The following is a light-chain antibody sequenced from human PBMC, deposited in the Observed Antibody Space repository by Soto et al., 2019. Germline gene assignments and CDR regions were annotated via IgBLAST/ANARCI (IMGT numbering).Light chain of an antibody. CDR2: DVS. V-gene: IGKV1-5*01. CDR1: QSISAW. J-gene: IGKJ1*01. Sequence: DIQMTQSPSTLFASVGDTVTITCRASQSISAWLAWYQQRPGKAPDLLISDVSKLERGVASRFSGSGSGTEFTLTISSMQPDDLATYYCQQYHGFSRTFGQGTKVDIK. CDR3: QQYHGFSRT.